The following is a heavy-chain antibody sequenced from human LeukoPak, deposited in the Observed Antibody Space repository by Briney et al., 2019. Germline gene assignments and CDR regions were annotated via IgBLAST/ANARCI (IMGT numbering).Heavy chain of an antibody. D-gene: IGHD6-25*01. CDR2: IYHSGST. CDR3: ARHPGQSGAFDI. V-gene: IGHV4-38-2*02. Sequence: SETLSLTCTVSGYSISSGYYWGWIRQPPGKGLEWIGSIYHSGSTYYNPSLKSRVTISVDTSKNHFSLTLSSVTAADTAVYYCARHPGQSGAFDIWGQGTMVTVSS. CDR1: GYSISSGYY. J-gene: IGHJ3*02.